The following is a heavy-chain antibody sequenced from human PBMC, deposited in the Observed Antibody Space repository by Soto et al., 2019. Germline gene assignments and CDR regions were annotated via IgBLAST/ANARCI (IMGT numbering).Heavy chain of an antibody. Sequence: QITLKESGPTLVRPTQTLTLTCTFSGFSLRTSGLGVGWIRQPPGKALEWLALIYWNDDKRYSPSLKARLTIPKDTSKNQVVLTMTNMDPVDTATYYCAHRPSGWYLFDYWGQGTLVTVSS. J-gene: IGHJ4*02. CDR1: GFSLRTSGLG. CDR2: IYWNDDK. CDR3: AHRPSGWYLFDY. V-gene: IGHV2-5*01. D-gene: IGHD6-19*01.